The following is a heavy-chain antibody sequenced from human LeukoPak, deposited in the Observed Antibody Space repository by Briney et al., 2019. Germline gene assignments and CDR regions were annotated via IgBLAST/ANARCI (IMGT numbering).Heavy chain of an antibody. V-gene: IGHV1-46*01. CDR1: GYTFTSYY. D-gene: IGHD3-22*01. CDR3: ARDPRPSYDSSDYYYPGDY. J-gene: IGHJ4*02. CDR2: INPSGGST. Sequence: ASVEVSCKASGYTFTSYYMHWVRQAPGQGLEWMAIINPSGGSTNYAQKFQGRVTMTRDTSTSTVYMELSSLRSEDTAVYYCARDPRPSYDSSDYYYPGDYWGQGTLVIVSS.